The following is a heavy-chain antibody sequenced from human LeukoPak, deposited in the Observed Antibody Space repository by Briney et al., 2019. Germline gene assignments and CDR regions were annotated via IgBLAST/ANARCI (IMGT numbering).Heavy chain of an antibody. V-gene: IGHV3-48*01. CDR3: ARGTDSGTSRFDY. CDR1: GFTFSTYT. CDR2: ISSSSGTI. D-gene: IGHD1-26*01. J-gene: IGHJ4*02. Sequence: GGSLRLSCAASGFTFSTYTMNWVRQAPGKGLEWVSYISSSSGTIYYADSVKGRFTISRDNAKNSLYLQMNSLRAEDTAVYYCARGTDSGTSRFDYWGQGTLVTVSS.